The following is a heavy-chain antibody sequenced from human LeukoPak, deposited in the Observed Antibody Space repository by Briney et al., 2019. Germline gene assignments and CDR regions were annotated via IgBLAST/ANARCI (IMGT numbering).Heavy chain of an antibody. J-gene: IGHJ6*03. D-gene: IGHD1-26*01. CDR1: GFTFSSYS. Sequence: GVSLRLSCAASGFTFSSYSMNWVRQAPGKGLEWVSYISSSSSTIYYADAVKGRFTISRDNAKNSLYLQMNRLRAEDTAVYSCARDPYSGSYPDYYYYYMDVWGKGTTVTVSS. V-gene: IGHV3-48*04. CDR3: ARDPYSGSYPDYYYYYMDV. CDR2: ISSSSSTI.